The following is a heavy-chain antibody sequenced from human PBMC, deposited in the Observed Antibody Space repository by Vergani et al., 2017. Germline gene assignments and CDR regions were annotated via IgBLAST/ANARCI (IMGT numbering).Heavy chain of an antibody. V-gene: IGHV4-4*03. Sequence: QVQLQESGPGLVKPPGTLSLTCAVSGDSISSNNCWTWVRQPPGKGLEWIGEICHTEDTKYSTSLKSRVTVSVDESRNLFSLRLNSVTAADTAVYYCARGFGEYFFDNWGQGTLVTVSS. CDR1: GDSISSNNC. J-gene: IGHJ4*02. CDR3: ARGFGEYFFDN. D-gene: IGHD3-10*01. CDR2: ICHTEDT.